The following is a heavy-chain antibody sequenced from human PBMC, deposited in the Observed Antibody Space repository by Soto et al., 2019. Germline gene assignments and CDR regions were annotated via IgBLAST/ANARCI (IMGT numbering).Heavy chain of an antibody. CDR1: GFTFSSYA. D-gene: IGHD1-7*01. V-gene: IGHV3-23*01. Sequence: PGGSLRLSCAASGFTFSSYAMTWVRQAPGKGLEWVSTISGNGGSTYYADSVKGRFTISRDNSKNTLYLQMNSLRAEDTAVYYCASRTGTHTYYGMDVWGQGTTVTVSS. CDR2: ISGNGGST. CDR3: ASRTGTHTYYGMDV. J-gene: IGHJ6*02.